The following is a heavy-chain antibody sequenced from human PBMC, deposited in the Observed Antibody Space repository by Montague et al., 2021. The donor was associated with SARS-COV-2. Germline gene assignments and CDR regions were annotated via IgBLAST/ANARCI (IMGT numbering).Heavy chain of an antibody. CDR2: IYTSGST. CDR1: GGSISSGSYY. J-gene: IGHJ6*02. V-gene: IGHV4-61*02. Sequence: TLSLTCTVSGGSISSGSYYWNWIRQPAGKGLEWIGRIYTSGSTNYNPSLQSRVTISIDTSKNRFSLKLSSVTAADTAVYYCARGTHYDIVSSYYKDGMDVWGQGTTVTVSS. CDR3: ARGTHYDIVSSYYKDGMDV. D-gene: IGHD3-9*01.